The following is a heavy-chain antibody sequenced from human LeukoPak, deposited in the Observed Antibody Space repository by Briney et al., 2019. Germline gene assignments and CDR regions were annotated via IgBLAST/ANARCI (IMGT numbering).Heavy chain of an antibody. CDR3: AREEITAGTTATAFDI. CDR2: IIPIFGTA. Sequence: SVKVSCKASGGTFSSYAVSWVRQAPGQGLEWMGGIIPIFGTANYAQKFQGRVTITADESTSTAYMELSSLRSEDTAVYYCAREEITAGTTATAFDIWGQGTMVTVSS. V-gene: IGHV1-69*01. CDR1: GGTFSSYA. J-gene: IGHJ3*02. D-gene: IGHD1-1*01.